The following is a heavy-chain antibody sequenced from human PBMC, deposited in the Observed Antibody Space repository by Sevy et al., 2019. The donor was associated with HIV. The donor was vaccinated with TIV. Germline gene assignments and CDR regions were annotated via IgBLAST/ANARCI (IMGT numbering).Heavy chain of an antibody. Sequence: GGSLRLSCAGSGFTLSKYAMSWVRQAPGKGLEWVSAISGSGDRTYYADSVKGRFTISRDNSKYTLYLQMNSLRVEDTAVYYCAKPPHYYDSSGYYGGIDYWGQGSLVTVSS. CDR3: AKPPHYYDSSGYYGGIDY. CDR2: ISGSGDRT. V-gene: IGHV3-23*01. D-gene: IGHD3-22*01. J-gene: IGHJ4*02. CDR1: GFTLSKYA.